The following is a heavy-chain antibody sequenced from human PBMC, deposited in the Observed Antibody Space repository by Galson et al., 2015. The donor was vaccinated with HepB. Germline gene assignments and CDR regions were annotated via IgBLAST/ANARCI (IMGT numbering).Heavy chain of an antibody. Sequence: SETLSLTCTVSGGSVSSGSYYWSWIRQPPGKGLEWIGYIYYSGSTNYNPSLKSRVTISVDTSKNQFSLKLSSVTAADTAVYYCARGVYSSSWYGDYYYYYYGMDVWGQGTTVTVSS. J-gene: IGHJ6*02. CDR1: GGSVSSGSYY. V-gene: IGHV4-61*01. CDR2: IYYSGST. CDR3: ARGVYSSSWYGDYYYYYYGMDV. D-gene: IGHD6-6*01.